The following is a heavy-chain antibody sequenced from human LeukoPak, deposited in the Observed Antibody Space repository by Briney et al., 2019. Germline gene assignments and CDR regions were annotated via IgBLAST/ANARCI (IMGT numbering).Heavy chain of an antibody. CDR1: GFTFDDYG. J-gene: IGHJ4*02. V-gene: IGHV3-20*01. CDR2: INWNGGST. CDR3: ARDRGGEWELLYFDY. Sequence: GGSLRLSCAASGFTFDDYGMSWVRQAPGKGLEWVSGINWNGGSTGYADSVKGRFTISRDNAKNSLYLQMNSLRAEDTALCHCARDRGGEWELLYFDYWGQGTLVTVSS. D-gene: IGHD1-26*01.